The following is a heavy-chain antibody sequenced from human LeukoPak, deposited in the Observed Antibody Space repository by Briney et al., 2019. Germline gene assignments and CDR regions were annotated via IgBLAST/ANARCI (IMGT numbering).Heavy chain of an antibody. Sequence: PGGSLRLSCAASGFTFSSYAMSWVRQAPGKGLEWVSAISGSGGSTYYADSVKGRFTISRDNSKNTLYLQMNSLRAEDTAVYYCAKPENYYDSSGYYYHAFDIWGQGTMVTVSS. J-gene: IGHJ3*02. CDR1: GFTFSSYA. D-gene: IGHD3-22*01. CDR2: ISGSGGST. CDR3: AKPENYYDSSGYYYHAFDI. V-gene: IGHV3-23*01.